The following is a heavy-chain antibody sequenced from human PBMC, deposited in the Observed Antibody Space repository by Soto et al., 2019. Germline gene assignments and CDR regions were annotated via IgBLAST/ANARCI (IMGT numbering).Heavy chain of an antibody. CDR1: GFTFINYR. Sequence: GGSLRLSCAASGFTFINYRMSWVRQAPGRGLEWVANINQDGTQTYYVDSVRGRFTISRDDAKTSLFLQMNSLRAEDMGLYYCTRDVNGPADSWGQGTLVTVSS. V-gene: IGHV3-7*01. D-gene: IGHD4-17*01. J-gene: IGHJ4*02. CDR2: INQDGTQT. CDR3: TRDVNGPADS.